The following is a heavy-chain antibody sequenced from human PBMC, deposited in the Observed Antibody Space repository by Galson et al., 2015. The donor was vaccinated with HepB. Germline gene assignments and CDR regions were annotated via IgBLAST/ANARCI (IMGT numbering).Heavy chain of an antibody. V-gene: IGHV1-3*01. CDR2: INVVNGNT. CDR3: ARDHEVLVVYGPLDY. J-gene: IGHJ4*02. CDR1: GYTFTNYA. D-gene: IGHD2-8*02. Sequence: SVKVSCKASGYTFTNYAMHWVRQAPGQRLDWMGWINVVNGNTKYSQKFQGRITITRDTSASTAYMELSSLKSEDTAVYYCARDHEVLVVYGPLDYWGQGTLVTVSS.